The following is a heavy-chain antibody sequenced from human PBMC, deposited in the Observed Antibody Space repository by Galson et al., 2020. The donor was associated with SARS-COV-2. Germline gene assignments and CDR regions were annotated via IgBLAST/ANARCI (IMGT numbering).Heavy chain of an antibody. J-gene: IGHJ6*02. Sequence: ASETLSLTCTVSGASIDSGNYYWGWIRPPPGKGLEWIGSIYYSGSSYYNPSLKSRVTISIDTSKNQFSLRLTSVTAADTAVYYCARVPRRSHYYGSGSYDKLFYYYGMDVWGQGTTVTVSS. CDR3: ARVPRRSHYYGSGSYDKLFYYYGMDV. V-gene: IGHV4-39*07. D-gene: IGHD3-10*01. CDR1: GASIDSGNYY. CDR2: IYYSGSS.